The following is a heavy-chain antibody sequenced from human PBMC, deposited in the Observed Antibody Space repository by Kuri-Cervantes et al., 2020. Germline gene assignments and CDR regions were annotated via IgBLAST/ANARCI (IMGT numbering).Heavy chain of an antibody. CDR2: INPSGGST. D-gene: IGHD3-10*01. V-gene: IGHV1-46*01. Sequence: ASVKVSCKASGYTFTSYCMHWVRQAPGQGLEWMGIINPSGGSTSYAQKFQGRVTMTRDTSTSTVYMELSSLRSEDTAVYYCARDTDIRITLSRGVRWFDPWGQGTLVTVSS. CDR1: GYTFTSYC. J-gene: IGHJ5*02. CDR3: ARDTDIRITLSRGVRWFDP.